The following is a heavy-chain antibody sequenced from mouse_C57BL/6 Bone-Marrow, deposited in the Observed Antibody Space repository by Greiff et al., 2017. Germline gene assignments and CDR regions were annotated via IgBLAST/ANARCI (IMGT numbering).Heavy chain of an antibody. CDR3: ARSHYYGSSDWYFDV. CDR2: IDPNSGGT. J-gene: IGHJ1*03. D-gene: IGHD1-1*01. CDR1: GYTFTSYW. Sequence: QVQLQQPGAELVKPGASVKLSCKASGYTFTSYWMHWVKQRPGRGLEWIGRIDPNSGGTKYNEKFKSKATLTVDKPSSTAYMQLSSLTSEDSAVYYVARSHYYGSSDWYFDVWGTGTTVTVSS. V-gene: IGHV1-72*01.